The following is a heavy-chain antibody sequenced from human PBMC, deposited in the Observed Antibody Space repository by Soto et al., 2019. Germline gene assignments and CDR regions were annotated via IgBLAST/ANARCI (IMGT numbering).Heavy chain of an antibody. CDR1: GFTFSSYS. V-gene: IGHV3-48*01. CDR3: ARPSRGDYAYI. J-gene: IGHJ4*02. Sequence: EVQLVESGGGLVQPGGSLRLSCAASGFTFSSYSMNWVRQAPGKGLEWVSYLSSSSSTIYYADSVKGRFTISRDNAKNSLYLQMNSLRAEDTAVYYCARPSRGDYAYIWGQGTLVTVSS. CDR2: LSSSSSTI. D-gene: IGHD4-17*01.